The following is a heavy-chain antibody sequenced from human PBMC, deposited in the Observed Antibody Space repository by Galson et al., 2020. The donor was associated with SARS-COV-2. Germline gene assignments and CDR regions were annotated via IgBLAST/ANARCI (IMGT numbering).Heavy chain of an antibody. Sequence: GGSLRLSCAVSGFTFEDYGMSWVRQAPGKGLEWVSGINWNGGSTHYVDSVKGRFTIYRDNARKALYLQMNSLRAEDTALYHCTRERVYVISRLLDFWGQGTLATVSS. D-gene: IGHD3-10*02. CDR2: INWNGGST. CDR3: TRERVYVISRLLDF. V-gene: IGHV3-20*01. CDR1: GFTFEDYG. J-gene: IGHJ4*02.